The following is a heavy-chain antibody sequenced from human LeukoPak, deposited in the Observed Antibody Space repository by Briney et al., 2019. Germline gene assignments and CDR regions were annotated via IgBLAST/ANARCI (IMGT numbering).Heavy chain of an antibody. CDR1: GGSISSSSYY. V-gene: IGHV4-39*07. CDR2: IYHSGST. Sequence: SETLSLTCTVSGGSISSSSYYWGWIRQPPGKGLEWIGSIYHSGSTYYNPSLKSRVTISVDTSKNQFSLKLSSVTAADTAVYYCARDDLTYDYVWGSYRPPDGAFDIWGQGTMVTVSS. D-gene: IGHD3-16*02. CDR3: ARDDLTYDYVWGSYRPPDGAFDI. J-gene: IGHJ3*02.